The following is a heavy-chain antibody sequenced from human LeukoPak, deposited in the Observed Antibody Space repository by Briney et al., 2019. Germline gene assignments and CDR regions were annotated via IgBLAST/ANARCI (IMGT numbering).Heavy chain of an antibody. V-gene: IGHV3-9*02. Sequence: GRCLRPSRAASGFTSDDYAMQWGRHAPGNRQGRVLNISWNSGILDYADSVKAQFTITRDTTRNSLYMKMNSLRAEDTAVYYCAKDLTYSGLGVAGSALDMWGQGKMATVSS. CDR3: AKDLTYSGLGVAGSALDM. CDR1: GFTSDDYA. CDR2: ISWNSGIL. J-gene: IGHJ3*02. D-gene: IGHD6-19*01.